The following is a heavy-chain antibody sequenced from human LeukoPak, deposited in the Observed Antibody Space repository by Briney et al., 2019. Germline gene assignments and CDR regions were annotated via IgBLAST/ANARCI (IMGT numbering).Heavy chain of an antibody. Sequence: PSETLSLTCTVSGGSISSYYWSWIRQPPGKGLEWIGYIYYSGSTNYNPSLKSRVTISVDTSKNQFSLKLSSVTAADTAVYYCALQWELLYYFDYWGQGTLVTVSS. CDR2: IYYSGST. CDR3: ALQWELLYYFDY. D-gene: IGHD1-26*01. CDR1: GGSISSYY. J-gene: IGHJ4*02. V-gene: IGHV4-59*12.